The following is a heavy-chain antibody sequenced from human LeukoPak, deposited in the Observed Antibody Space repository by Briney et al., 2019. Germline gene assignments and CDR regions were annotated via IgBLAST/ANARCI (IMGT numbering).Heavy chain of an antibody. CDR3: ARVILGSSAAHDAFDI. CDR2: IYYSGST. J-gene: IGHJ3*02. V-gene: IGHV4-59*01. Sequence: SETLSLTCAVSGGSISSYYWSWIRQPPGKGLEWIGYIYYSGSTNYNPSLKSRVTISVDTSKNQFSLKLSSVTAADTAVYYCARVILGSSAAHDAFDIWGQGTMVTVSS. CDR1: GGSISSYY. D-gene: IGHD6-6*01.